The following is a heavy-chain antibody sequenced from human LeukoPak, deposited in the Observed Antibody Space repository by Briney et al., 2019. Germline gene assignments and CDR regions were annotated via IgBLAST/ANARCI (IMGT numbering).Heavy chain of an antibody. J-gene: IGHJ5*02. CDR2: IYHSGST. CDR3: ARRGNWNEVPPRNWFDP. Sequence: SQTLSLTCAVSGGSISSGGYSWSWLRQPPGKGLEWIGYIYHSGSTYYNPSLKSRVTISVDRSKNQFSLKLSSVTAADAALYYCARRGNWNEVPPRNWFDPWGQGTLVTVSS. V-gene: IGHV4-30-2*01. D-gene: IGHD1-1*01. CDR1: GGSISSGGYS.